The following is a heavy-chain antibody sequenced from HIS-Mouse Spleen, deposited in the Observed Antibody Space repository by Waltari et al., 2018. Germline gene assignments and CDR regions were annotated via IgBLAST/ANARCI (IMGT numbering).Heavy chain of an antibody. CDR1: GGSISSSSYY. V-gene: IGHV4-39*07. CDR2: IYYSGST. CDR3: ARDEKSYDFWSGYYLGGANWFDP. D-gene: IGHD3-3*01. Sequence: QLQLQESSPGLVKPSETLSLTCTVSGGSISSSSYYWGLIRQPPGKGLEWLGSIYYSGSTYYNPSLKSRVTISVDTSKNQFSLKLSSVTAADTAVYYCARDEKSYDFWSGYYLGGANWFDPWGQGTLVTVSS. J-gene: IGHJ5*02.